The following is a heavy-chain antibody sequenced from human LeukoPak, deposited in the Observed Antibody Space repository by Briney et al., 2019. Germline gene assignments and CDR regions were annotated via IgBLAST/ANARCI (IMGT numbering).Heavy chain of an antibody. CDR1: GGSISRYQ. CDR3: ARDGYYGSGVDY. D-gene: IGHD3-10*01. CDR2: IYYTGNT. J-gene: IGHJ4*02. Sequence: SETLSLTCTVFGGSISRYQWSWIRQPPGKGLEWIGLIYYTGNTNYNPSLRSRVTILLNTSKNQFSLKLNSVTAADTAVYYCARDGYYGSGVDYWGQGTLVAVSS. V-gene: IGHV4-59*01.